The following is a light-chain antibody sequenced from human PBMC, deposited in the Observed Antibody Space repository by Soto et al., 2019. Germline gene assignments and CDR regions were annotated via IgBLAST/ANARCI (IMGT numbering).Light chain of an antibody. CDR2: EVS. V-gene: IGLV2-23*02. CDR1: SNDVGGYDV. Sequence: QSALTQPASVSGSPGQSITISCSGTSNDVGGYDVVSWYQQLPGKAPKLLIHEVSRRPSEISSRFSGSKSGNTASLTISGLQPEDEADYYCCSYAGNKLIFGGGTTLTVL. J-gene: IGLJ2*01. CDR3: CSYAGNKLI.